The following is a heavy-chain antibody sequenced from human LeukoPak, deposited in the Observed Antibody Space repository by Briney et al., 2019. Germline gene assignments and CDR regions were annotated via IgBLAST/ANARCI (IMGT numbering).Heavy chain of an antibody. D-gene: IGHD2-15*01. CDR1: GGSISSHY. CDR3: GRDALVGYFSYYYMDV. V-gene: IGHV4-59*11. J-gene: IGHJ6*03. Sequence: SETLSLTCTVSGGSISSHYWTWIRQSPVKGLEWIGDISNSGSTSYNPSHKSRVTISIDTSKNQSSLKLSSVTAADTAVYYCGRDALVGYFSYYYMDVWGKGTTVTVSS. CDR2: ISNSGST.